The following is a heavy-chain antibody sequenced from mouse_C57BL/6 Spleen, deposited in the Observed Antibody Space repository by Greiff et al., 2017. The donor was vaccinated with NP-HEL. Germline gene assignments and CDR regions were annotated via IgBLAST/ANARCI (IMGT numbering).Heavy chain of an antibody. V-gene: IGHV1-50*01. D-gene: IGHD4-1*01. CDR1: GYTFTSYW. CDR2: IDPSDSYT. J-gene: IGHJ4*01. CDR3: ARKRDWDAMDY. Sequence: QVQLQQPGAELVKPGASVKLSCKASGYTFTSYWMQWVKQRPGQGLEWIGEIDPSDSYTNYTQKFKGKATLTVDTSSSIAYMQLSSLTSEDSAVYYCARKRDWDAMDYWGQGTSVTVSS.